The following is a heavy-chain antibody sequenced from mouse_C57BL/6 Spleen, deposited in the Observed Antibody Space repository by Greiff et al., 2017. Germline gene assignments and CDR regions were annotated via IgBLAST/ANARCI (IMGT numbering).Heavy chain of an antibody. J-gene: IGHJ3*01. CDR1: GYTFTSYW. D-gene: IGHD2-2*01. Sequence: QVQLQQPGAELVRPGSSVKLSCKASGYTFTSYWMAWVKQRPGQGLEWIGNIYPSDSETHYNQKFKDKATLTVDKSSSTAYMQLSSLTSEDSAVYYCARGVYYGYAAEFAYWGQGTLVTVSA. CDR3: ARGVYYGYAAEFAY. CDR2: IYPSDSET. V-gene: IGHV1-61*01.